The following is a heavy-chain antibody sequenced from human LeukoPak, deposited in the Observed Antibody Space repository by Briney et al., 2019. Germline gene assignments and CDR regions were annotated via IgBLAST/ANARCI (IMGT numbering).Heavy chain of an antibody. CDR2: ISAYNGNT. CDR1: GYTFTSYG. V-gene: IGHV1-18*01. J-gene: IGHJ5*02. Sequence: ASVKVSCKASGYTFTSYGISWVRQAPGQGLEWMGWISAYNGNTNYAQKLQGRVTMTTDTSTSTAYMELRSLRSDDTAVYYCARVLQWVAAATHWFDPWGQGTLVTVSS. CDR3: ARVLQWVAAATHWFDP. D-gene: IGHD2-15*01.